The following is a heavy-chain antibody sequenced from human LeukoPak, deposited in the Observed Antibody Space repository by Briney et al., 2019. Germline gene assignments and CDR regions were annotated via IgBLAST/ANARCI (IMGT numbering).Heavy chain of an antibody. CDR3: ARFPPLTYSGYEGTFDI. J-gene: IGHJ3*02. CDR2: ISAYNGNT. CDR1: GYTFTSYG. Sequence: ASVKVSCKASGYTFTSYGISGVRQAPGQGLEGMGWISAYNGNTNYEQKPQSRVTMTTDTSTSTAYMELRSLRSDDTAVYYCARFPPLTYSGYEGTFDIWGQGTMVTVSS. V-gene: IGHV1-18*01. D-gene: IGHD6-25*01.